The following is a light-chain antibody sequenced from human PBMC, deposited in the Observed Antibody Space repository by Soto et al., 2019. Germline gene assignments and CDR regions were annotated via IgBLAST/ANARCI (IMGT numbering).Light chain of an antibody. CDR3: CSYAGTNTYV. V-gene: IGLV2-23*02. J-gene: IGLJ1*01. CDR1: SSHVGTYNL. CDR2: EVS. Sequence: QSVLTQPASVSGSPGQSITISCPGTSSHVGTYNLVSWYQQYSGKAPKLMIYEVSKRPSGVSNRFSGSKSGNTASLTISGLQAEDEADYYCCSYAGTNTYVLGTGTKVTVL.